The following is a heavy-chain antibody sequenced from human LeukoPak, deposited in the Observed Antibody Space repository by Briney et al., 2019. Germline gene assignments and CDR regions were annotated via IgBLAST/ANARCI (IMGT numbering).Heavy chain of an antibody. CDR2: ISAYNGNT. CDR3: ARASWGATVGMVATDSLFDP. CDR1: GYTFTSYG. J-gene: IGHJ5*02. D-gene: IGHD1-26*01. V-gene: IGHV1-18*01. Sequence: WASVKVSCKASGYTFTSYGISWVRQAPGQGLEWMGWISAYNGNTNYAQKLQGRVTMTTDTSTSTAYMELRSLRSDDTAVYYCARASWGATVGMVATDSLFDPWGQGTLVTVSS.